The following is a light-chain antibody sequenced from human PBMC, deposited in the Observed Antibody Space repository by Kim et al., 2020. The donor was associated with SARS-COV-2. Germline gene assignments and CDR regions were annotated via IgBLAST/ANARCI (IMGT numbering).Light chain of an antibody. J-gene: IGLJ2*01. CDR2: EDT. V-gene: IGLV3-1*01. CDR1: KLGDKY. Sequence: SYELTQPPSVSVSPGQTVSITCSGDKLGDKYACWYQQKPGQSPVMVIYEDTKRPSGIPERFSGSNSGNTATLTISGTQATDEADYYCQAWYSSIVVFGG. CDR3: QAWYSSIVV.